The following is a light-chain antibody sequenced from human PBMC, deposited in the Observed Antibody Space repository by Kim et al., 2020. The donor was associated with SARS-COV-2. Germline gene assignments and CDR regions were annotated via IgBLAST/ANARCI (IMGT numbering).Light chain of an antibody. CDR3: VSYTSSGTCV. CDR1: SSDVGNYNY. J-gene: IGLJ3*02. V-gene: IGLV2-14*04. Sequence: GQSIAISCIGTSSDVGNYNYVSWYQQHPGKAPKLMIYDVNTRPSGVSNRFSGSKSGNTASLTISGLQAEDDADYYCVSYTSSGTCVFGAGTKVTVL. CDR2: DVN.